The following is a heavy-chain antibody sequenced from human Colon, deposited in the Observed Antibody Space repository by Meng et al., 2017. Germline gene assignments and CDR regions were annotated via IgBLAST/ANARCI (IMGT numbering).Heavy chain of an antibody. CDR2: IHYSGST. J-gene: IGHJ5*02. CDR3: AKHEDSGGWFESWFDP. CDR1: GGSISTSGYY. D-gene: IGHD2-15*01. Sequence: QPQLQESGPGLVKPSEALSLTCSVSGGSISTSGYYWGWIRQPPGKGLEWIGSIHYSGSTYYNPSLKSRVTISVDTSKNQFSLKVSSVTAADTAVYYCAKHEDSGGWFESWFDPWGQGTLVTSPQ. V-gene: IGHV4-39*01.